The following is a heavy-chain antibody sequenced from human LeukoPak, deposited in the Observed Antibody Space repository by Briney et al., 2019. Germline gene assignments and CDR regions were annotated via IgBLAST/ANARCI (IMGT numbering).Heavy chain of an antibody. Sequence: PGGSLRLSCAASGFIFSSYGMHWVRQAPGKGLEWVAVISYDGSNKYYADTVKGRFTISRDNSKTSLYLQMNSLRAEDTVVYYCASGYYDFWSGYYPYWGQGTLVTVSS. D-gene: IGHD3-3*01. CDR2: ISYDGSNK. CDR1: GFIFSSYG. J-gene: IGHJ4*02. V-gene: IGHV3-30*03. CDR3: ASGYYDFWSGYYPY.